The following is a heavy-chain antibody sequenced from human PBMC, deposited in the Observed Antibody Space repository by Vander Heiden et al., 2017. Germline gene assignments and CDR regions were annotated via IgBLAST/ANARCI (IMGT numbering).Heavy chain of an antibody. J-gene: IGHJ4*02. CDR1: GFTFSSYA. D-gene: IGHD3-10*01. Sequence: EVQLLESGGGLVQPGGSLRLSCAAPGFTFSSYAMSWVRQAPGKGLEWVSAISGSGGSTYDADSVKGRFTISRDNSKNTLYLQMNSLRAEDTAVYYCAKWPWGSADKPYYFDYWGQGTLVTVSS. CDR2: ISGSGGST. CDR3: AKWPWGSADKPYYFDY. V-gene: IGHV3-23*01.